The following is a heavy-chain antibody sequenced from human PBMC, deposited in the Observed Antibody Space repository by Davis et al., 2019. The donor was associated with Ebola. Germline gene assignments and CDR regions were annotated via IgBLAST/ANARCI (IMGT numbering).Heavy chain of an antibody. CDR2: ISGYNRYA. D-gene: IGHD1-26*01. CDR3: ARYSWEGGWFDP. J-gene: IGHJ5*02. V-gene: IGHV1-18*04. Sequence: AASVKVSCKASGYTFTGYYMHWVRQAPGQGLEWMGWISGYNRYAYYAQHLQGRLTMTTDTSTSTAFMELRGLRSDDTAVYYCARYSWEGGWFDPWGQGTLVTVSS. CDR1: GYTFTGYY.